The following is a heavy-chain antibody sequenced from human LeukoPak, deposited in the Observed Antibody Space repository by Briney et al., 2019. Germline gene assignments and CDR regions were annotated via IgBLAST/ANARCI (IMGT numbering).Heavy chain of an antibody. CDR3: ARDIRPRVESFDY. Sequence: GASVKVSCKTSGYTFTDYHLHWVRQAPGQGLEWMGWINPNSGGTNYAQKIQGRVTMTRDTSINTAYMELSGLRSDDTAVYFCARDIRPRVESFDYWGQGTLVAVSS. V-gene: IGHV1-2*02. CDR2: INPNSGGT. J-gene: IGHJ4*02. CDR1: GYTFTDYH. D-gene: IGHD3-3*01.